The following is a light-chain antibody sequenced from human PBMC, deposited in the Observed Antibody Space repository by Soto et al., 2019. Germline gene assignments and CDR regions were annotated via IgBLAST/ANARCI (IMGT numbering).Light chain of an antibody. J-gene: IGKJ2*01. CDR2: GAS. CDR1: QSVSSSY. V-gene: IGKV3-20*01. CDR3: LQYGSSLYT. Sequence: EIVLTQAPGTLSLSPGERATLSCRASQSVSSSYLAWYQHKPGQAPRLLIYGASSRATGIPDRFSGSGSGTDFTLTISRLEPEDFAVYYCLQYGSSLYTFGQGTKLEIK.